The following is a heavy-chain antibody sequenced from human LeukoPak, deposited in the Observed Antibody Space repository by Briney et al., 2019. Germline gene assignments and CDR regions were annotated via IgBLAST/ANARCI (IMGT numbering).Heavy chain of an antibody. CDR1: GGSISSGGYY. Sequence: SQTLSLTCTVSGGSISSGGYYWSWIRQHPGKGLEWIGYIYYSGSTYYNPSLKSRVTISVDTPKNQFSLKLSSVTAADTAVYYCARAYSSSWSLYYYYYYMDVWGKGTTVTVSS. D-gene: IGHD6-13*01. J-gene: IGHJ6*03. V-gene: IGHV4-31*03. CDR2: IYYSGST. CDR3: ARAYSSSWSLYYYYYYMDV.